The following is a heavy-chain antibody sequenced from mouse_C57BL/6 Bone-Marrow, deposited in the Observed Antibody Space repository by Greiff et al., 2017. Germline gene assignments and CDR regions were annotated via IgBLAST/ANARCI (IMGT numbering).Heavy chain of an antibody. CDR2: IDPSDSET. CDR3: ATYGYDRQGHY. V-gene: IGHV1-52*01. CDR1: GYTFTSYW. D-gene: IGHD2-2*01. Sequence: QVQLQQSGAELVRPGSSVKLSCKASGYTFTSYWMHWVKQRPIQGLEWIGNIDPSDSETHSNQKFKDKATLTVDKSSSTAYTQLSSLTSEDSAVYYCATYGYDRQGHYWGPGTTLTVSS. J-gene: IGHJ2*01.